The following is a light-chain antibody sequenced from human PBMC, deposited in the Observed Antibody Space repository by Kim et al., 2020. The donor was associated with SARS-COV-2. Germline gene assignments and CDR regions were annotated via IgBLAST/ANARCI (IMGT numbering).Light chain of an antibody. J-gene: IGLJ3*02. V-gene: IGLV6-57*03. CDR2: GDD. CDR3: QSYDNNNHGV. Sequence: KTVTISCTRSRGGIARKYGQWYQRRPGSAPTTLIYGDDQRPSGVPDRFSASIDTSSNSASLIISGLKTEDEADYYCQSYDNNNHGVFGGGTQLTVL. CDR1: RGGIARKY.